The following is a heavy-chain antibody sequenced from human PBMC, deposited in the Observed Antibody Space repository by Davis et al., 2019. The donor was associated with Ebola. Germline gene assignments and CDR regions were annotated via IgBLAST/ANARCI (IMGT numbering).Heavy chain of an antibody. V-gene: IGHV3-23*01. CDR1: GFTFSSYA. D-gene: IGHD6-19*01. J-gene: IGHJ6*02. Sequence: GGSLRLSCAASGFTFSSYAMSWVRQAPGKGLEWVSAISGSGGSTYYADSVKGRFTISRDNSKNTLYLQMNSLRAEDTAVYYCAKSLAARWLDYYGMDVWGQGTTVTVSS. CDR2: ISGSGGST. CDR3: AKSLAARWLDYYGMDV.